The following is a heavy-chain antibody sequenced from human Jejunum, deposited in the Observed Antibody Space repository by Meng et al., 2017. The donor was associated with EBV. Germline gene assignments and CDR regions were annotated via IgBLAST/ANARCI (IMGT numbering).Heavy chain of an antibody. CDR2: IYYTGSA. V-gene: IGHV4-39*06. D-gene: IGHD3-22*01. J-gene: IGHJ4*02. CDR1: CRFISSTSYC. CDR3: GIARYESSDYLDS. Sequence: LQAADPSPPNRAETLSPTSIVSCRFISSTSYCWVWNRQPPELVLEWIGNIYYTGSANYNLTSRVRITKLVYTSKNLFTMTFSYVAAADTDVYLCGIARYESSDYLDSWGQGTLVTVSS.